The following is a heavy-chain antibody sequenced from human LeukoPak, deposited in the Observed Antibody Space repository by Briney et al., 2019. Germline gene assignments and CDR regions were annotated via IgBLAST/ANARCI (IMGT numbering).Heavy chain of an antibody. V-gene: IGHV3-9*01. CDR2: ISWNSGNI. CDR3: XXXXXKLWASFDR. J-gene: IGHJ4*02. D-gene: IGHD4-23*01. CDR1: GFTFDEFA. Sequence: SGGSLRLSCAASGFTFDEFAMHWVRQAPGKGLERVSSISWNSGNIGYADSVKGRFTISRDNAKNSLYLQMNSLRPEDTAFYYXXXXXXKLWASFDRWGQGTLVAVSS.